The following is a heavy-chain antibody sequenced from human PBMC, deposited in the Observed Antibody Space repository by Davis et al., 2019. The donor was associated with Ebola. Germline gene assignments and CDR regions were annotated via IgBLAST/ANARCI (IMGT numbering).Heavy chain of an antibody. CDR2: IGGTGGPT. CDR1: GFTFRNHA. CDR3: ARDLPGGDWYFDL. D-gene: IGHD1-14*01. V-gene: IGHV3-23*01. Sequence: GGSLRLSCAASGFTFRNHAMSWVRQAPGKGLEWVSGIGGTGGPTFYLDSVKGRFTISRDNSKNTLYLQMSSLRAEDTAVYYCARDLPGGDWYFDLWGRGTLVTVSS. J-gene: IGHJ2*01.